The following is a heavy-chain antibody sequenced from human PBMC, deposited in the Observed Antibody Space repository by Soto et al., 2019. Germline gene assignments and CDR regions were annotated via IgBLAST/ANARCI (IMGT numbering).Heavy chain of an antibody. CDR3: AHRRRYYDILTGYSSNFDY. CDR1: GFSLSTSGVG. J-gene: IGHJ4*02. V-gene: IGHV2-5*02. Sequence: QITLKESGPPLVKPTQTLTLTCTFSGFSLSTSGVGVGWIRQPPGKALEWLALIYWDDDKRYSPSLKSRLTITKDTSKNQVVLTMTNMDPVDTATYYCAHRRRYYDILTGYSSNFDYWGQGTLVTVSS. D-gene: IGHD3-9*01. CDR2: IYWDDDK.